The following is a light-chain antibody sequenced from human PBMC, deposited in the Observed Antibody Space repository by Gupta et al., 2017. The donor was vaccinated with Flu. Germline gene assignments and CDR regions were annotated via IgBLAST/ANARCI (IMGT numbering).Light chain of an antibody. J-gene: IGKJ4*01. CDR3: QQYGSPPLT. CDR2: GAS. V-gene: IGKV3-20*01. Sequence: ETVLTQSPGILSLSPGDRVPVSCRASQSVSNDYLAWYQQKPGQAPRLLIYGASNRATATPARFVGRGSGTDFTLTISRVEPEDFAVYYCQQYGSPPLTFGGGTKVEIK. CDR1: QSVSNDY.